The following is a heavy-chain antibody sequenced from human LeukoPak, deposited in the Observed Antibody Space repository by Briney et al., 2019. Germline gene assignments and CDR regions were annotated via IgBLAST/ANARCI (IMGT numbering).Heavy chain of an antibody. V-gene: IGHV3-21*01. CDR1: GFTFSSYS. CDR2: ISSRSSYI. J-gene: IGHJ6*03. Sequence: GGSLRLSCAASGFTFSSYSMNWVRQAPGKGLEWVSSISSRSSYIYYADSVKGRFTISRDNAKNSLYLQMNSLRAEDTAVYYCAREGRYYYYYMDVWGKGTTVTVSS. CDR3: AREGRYYYYYMDV.